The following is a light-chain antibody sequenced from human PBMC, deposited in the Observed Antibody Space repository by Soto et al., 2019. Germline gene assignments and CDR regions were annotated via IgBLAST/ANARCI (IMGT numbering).Light chain of an antibody. CDR1: SYDVGGYNF. V-gene: IGLV2-8*01. J-gene: IGLJ2*01. Sequence: QSALTQPPSASGSPGQSVTISGTGTSYDVGGYNFVSWYQQHPGQAPKLMIYEVTKRPSGVPDRFSGSKSGNTASLTVSGLQAEDEADYYCSSFAGSNNVVFGGGTTLNVL. CDR2: EVT. CDR3: SSFAGSNNVV.